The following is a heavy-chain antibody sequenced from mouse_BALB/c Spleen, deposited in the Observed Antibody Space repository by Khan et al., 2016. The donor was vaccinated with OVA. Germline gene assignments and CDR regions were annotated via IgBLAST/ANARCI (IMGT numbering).Heavy chain of an antibody. CDR2: IWGGGVT. CDR3: ARAYYRYDGYYAMDY. CDR1: GFSLSRYN. D-gene: IGHD2-14*01. Sequence: QVQLKESGPGLVAPSQSLSITCTVSGFSLSRYNIHWVRQPPGKGLEWLGMIWGGGVTDYHSTLKSRLNISKDNSKSQVFLRMNSLQTDDSAMYYCARAYYRYDGYYAMDYWGQGTSVTVSS. J-gene: IGHJ4*01. V-gene: IGHV2-6-4*01.